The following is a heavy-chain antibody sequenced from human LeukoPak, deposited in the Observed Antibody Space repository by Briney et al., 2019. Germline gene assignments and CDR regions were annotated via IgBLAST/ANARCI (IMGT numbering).Heavy chain of an antibody. CDR2: IQQHGSET. J-gene: IGHJ4*02. CDR3: GGL. Sequence: GGSLRLSCEGSGFTFSNYWMSWVRQAPGKGLEWVANIQQHGSETYYADSVEGRFAISRDNSKKTLYLQMNDVRADDTAVYYCGGLGGQGVLVTVSS. V-gene: IGHV3-7*01. CDR1: GFTFSNYW.